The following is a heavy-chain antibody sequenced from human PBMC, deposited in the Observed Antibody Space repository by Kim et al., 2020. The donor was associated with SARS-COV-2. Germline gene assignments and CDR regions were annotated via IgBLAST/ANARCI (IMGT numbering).Heavy chain of an antibody. Sequence: SVKVSCKASGGTFSSYAISWVRQAPGQGLEWMGGIIPIFGTANYAQKFQGRVTITADESTSTAYMELSSLRSEDTAVYYCARDSAGSLGELSSWGYYYGMDVWGQGTTVTVSS. CDR2: IIPIFGTA. CDR1: GGTFSSYA. CDR3: ARDSAGSLGELSSWGYYYGMDV. J-gene: IGHJ6*02. V-gene: IGHV1-69*13. D-gene: IGHD3-16*02.